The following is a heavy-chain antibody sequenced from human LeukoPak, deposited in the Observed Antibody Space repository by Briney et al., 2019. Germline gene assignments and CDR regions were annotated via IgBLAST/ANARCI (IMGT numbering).Heavy chain of an antibody. CDR1: GFTFSSYE. CDR3: TRLFGYCSSTSCGD. J-gene: IGHJ4*02. V-gene: IGHV3-73*01. CDR2: IRSKANSYAT. Sequence: GGSLRLSCAASGFTFSSYEMNWVRQAPGKGLEWVGRIRSKANSYATAYAASVKGRFTISRDDSKNTAYLQMNSLKTEDTAVYYCTRLFGYCSSTSCGDWGQGTLVTVSS. D-gene: IGHD2-2*01.